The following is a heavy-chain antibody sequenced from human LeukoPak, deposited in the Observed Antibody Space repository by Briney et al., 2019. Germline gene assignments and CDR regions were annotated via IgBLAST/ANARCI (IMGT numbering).Heavy chain of an antibody. CDR2: ISGSGGST. J-gene: IGHJ5*02. CDR3: AKGPLYSSSWYWWFDP. CDR1: GFTFSSYS. D-gene: IGHD6-13*01. Sequence: GGSLRLSCAASGFTFSSYSMNWVRQAPGKGLEWVSAISGSGGSTYYADSVKGRFTISRDNSKNTLYLQMNSLRAEDTAVYYCAKGPLYSSSWYWWFDPWGQGTLVTVSS. V-gene: IGHV3-23*01.